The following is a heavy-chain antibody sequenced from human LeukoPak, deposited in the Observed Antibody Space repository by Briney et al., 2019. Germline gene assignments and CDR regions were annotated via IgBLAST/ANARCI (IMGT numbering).Heavy chain of an antibody. V-gene: IGHV4-61*02. J-gene: IGHJ3*02. Sequence: PSETLSLTCTVSGGSISSGSYYWSWIRQPAGKGLEWIGRIYTSGSTNYNPSLKSRVTISVDTSKNQFSLKLSSVTAADTAVYYCATMPGVWGDILTGYNHDAFDIWGQGTMVTVSS. CDR1: GGSISSGSYY. D-gene: IGHD3-9*01. CDR2: IYTSGST. CDR3: ATMPGVWGDILTGYNHDAFDI.